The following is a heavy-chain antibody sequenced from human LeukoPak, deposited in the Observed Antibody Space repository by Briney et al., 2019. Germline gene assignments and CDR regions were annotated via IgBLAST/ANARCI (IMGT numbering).Heavy chain of an antibody. V-gene: IGHV4-59*01. CDR3: ARDRICSSTSCYASYYYYGMDV. J-gene: IGHJ6*04. CDR1: GGSISSYY. CDR2: IYYSGST. Sequence: SETLSLTCTVSGGSISSYYWSWIRQPPGKGLEWIGYIYYSGSTNYNPSLKSRVTISVDTSKNQFSLKLSSVTAADTAVYYCARDRICSSTSCYASYYYYGMDVWGKGITVTVSS. D-gene: IGHD2-2*01.